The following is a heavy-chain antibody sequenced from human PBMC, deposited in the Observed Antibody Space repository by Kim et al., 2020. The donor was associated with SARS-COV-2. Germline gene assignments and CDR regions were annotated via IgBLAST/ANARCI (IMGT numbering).Heavy chain of an antibody. Sequence: SVKVSCKASGGTFSSYAISWVRQAPGQGLEWMGRIIPILGIANYAQKFQGRVTITADKSTSTAYMELSSLRSEDTAVYYCARDPHDYEDSGSAFDIWGQGTMVTVSS. CDR2: IIPILGIA. D-gene: IGHD3-16*01. CDR3: ARDPHDYEDSGSAFDI. J-gene: IGHJ3*02. V-gene: IGHV1-69*04. CDR1: GGTFSSYA.